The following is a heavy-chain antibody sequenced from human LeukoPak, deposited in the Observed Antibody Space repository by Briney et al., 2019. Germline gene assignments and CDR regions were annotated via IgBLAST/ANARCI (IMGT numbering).Heavy chain of an antibody. D-gene: IGHD4-17*01. Sequence: SETLSLTCAVYGGSFSAYYWNWIRQSPGKGPDWIGEIDHSGTTKYNPSLKSRVTISKDTSRSQFSLRLTSVTAADTAVYFCASFSGDPLSDSWGQGTLVTVSS. J-gene: IGHJ4*02. CDR1: GGSFSAYY. CDR3: ASFSGDPLSDS. V-gene: IGHV4-34*01. CDR2: IDHSGTT.